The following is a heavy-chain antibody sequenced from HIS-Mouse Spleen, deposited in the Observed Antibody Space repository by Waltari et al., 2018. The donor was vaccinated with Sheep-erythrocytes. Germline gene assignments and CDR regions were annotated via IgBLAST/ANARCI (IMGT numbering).Heavy chain of an antibody. CDR1: GFPVSSNY. Sequence: EVQLVESGGGLVQPGGSLRLSCAASGFPVSSNYMSWVRQAPGKGLEWVSVIYSGGSTYYADSVKGRFTISRDNSKNTLYLQMNSLRAEDTAVYYCARVSGGNSNRFDYWGQGTLVTVSS. CDR3: ARVSGGNSNRFDY. D-gene: IGHD2-21*02. CDR2: IYSGGST. J-gene: IGHJ4*02. V-gene: IGHV3-66*01.